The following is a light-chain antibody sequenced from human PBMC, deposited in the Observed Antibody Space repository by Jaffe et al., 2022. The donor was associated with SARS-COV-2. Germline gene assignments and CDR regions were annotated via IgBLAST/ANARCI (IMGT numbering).Light chain of an antibody. CDR3: AGWDNNLSAVV. J-gene: IGLJ2*01. CDR1: SSNIESNY. CDR2: RNS. V-gene: IGLV1-47*01. Sequence: QSVLTQPPSASGTPGQSVAISCSGSSSNIESNYVYWYQHIPGTAPKLLIYRNSHRPSGVPDRFSGSKSGTSASLAISGLRSEDEAEYYCAGWDNNLSAVVFGGGTKLTVL.